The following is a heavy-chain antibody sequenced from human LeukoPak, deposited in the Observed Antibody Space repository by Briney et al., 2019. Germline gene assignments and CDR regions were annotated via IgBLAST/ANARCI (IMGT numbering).Heavy chain of an antibody. CDR3: ARHGGGPGRSSMIIVVITKAYAFDI. Sequence: PSETLSLTCTVSGGSISSNNYCWGWIRQPPGKGLEWIGSIHYSGNTYCNPSLKSRVTTSVDTSKNQFSLKLSSVTAADTAVYYCARHGGGPGRSSMIIVVITKAYAFDIWGQGTMVTVSS. CDR2: IHYSGNT. V-gene: IGHV4-39*01. D-gene: IGHD3-22*01. CDR1: GGSISSNNYC. J-gene: IGHJ3*02.